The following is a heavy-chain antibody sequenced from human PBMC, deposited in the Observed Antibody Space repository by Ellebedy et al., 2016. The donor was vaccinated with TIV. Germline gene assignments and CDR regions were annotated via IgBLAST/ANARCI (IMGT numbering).Heavy chain of an antibody. Sequence: EGSLRLSCAASGFTFSSYSMNWVRQAPGKGLEWVSSISSSSSYIYYADSVKGRFTISRDNSKNTLYLQMSSLRAEDTAVYYCVKDGAPTYYDFWSGYFGNYIDYWGQGTLVTVSS. CDR1: GFTFSSYS. D-gene: IGHD3-3*01. V-gene: IGHV3-21*01. CDR3: VKDGAPTYYDFWSGYFGNYIDY. J-gene: IGHJ4*02. CDR2: ISSSSSYI.